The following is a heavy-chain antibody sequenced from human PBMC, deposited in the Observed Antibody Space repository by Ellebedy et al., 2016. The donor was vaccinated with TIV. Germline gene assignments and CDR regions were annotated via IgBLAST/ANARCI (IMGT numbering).Heavy chain of an antibody. V-gene: IGHV3-64*01. Sequence: GESLKTSCATSGFTFNSYIMHWVRQAPRKGQEYISAISGNGDKKYYVNSVKGRFTITRDNSKNTLHLHMDSLRPEDMAEYDCLRERGERGYDYDYWGQGTLVTVSS. D-gene: IGHD5-12*01. J-gene: IGHJ4*02. CDR3: LRERGERGYDYDY. CDR2: ISGNGDKK. CDR1: GFTFNSYI.